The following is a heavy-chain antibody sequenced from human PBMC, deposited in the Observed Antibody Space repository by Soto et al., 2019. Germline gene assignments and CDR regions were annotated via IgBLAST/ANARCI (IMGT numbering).Heavy chain of an antibody. J-gene: IGHJ6*02. CDR3: AVVPAANGHYGMDV. D-gene: IGHD2-2*01. V-gene: IGHV3-48*01. Sequence: EVQLVESGGGLVQPGGSLRLSCAASGFTFSSYSMNWVRHAQGKGLEWVSYISSSSSTIYYADSVKGRFTISRDNAKNSLYLQMNSLRAEDTAVYYCAVVPAANGHYGMDVWGQGTTVTVSS. CDR1: GFTFSSYS. CDR2: ISSSSSTI.